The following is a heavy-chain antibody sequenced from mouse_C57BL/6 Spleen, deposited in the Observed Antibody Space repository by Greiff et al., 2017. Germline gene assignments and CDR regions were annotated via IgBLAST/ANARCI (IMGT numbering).Heavy chain of an antibody. CDR1: GYAFSSSW. D-gene: IGHD2-2*01. Sequence: VQVVESGPELVKPGASVKISCKASGYAFSSSWMNWVKQRPGKGLEWIGRIYPGDGDTNYNGKFKGKATLTADKSSSTAYMQLSSLTSEDSAVYFCARSLWLRRGIGPMDYWGQGTSVTVSS. CDR3: ARSLWLRRGIGPMDY. J-gene: IGHJ4*01. V-gene: IGHV1-82*01. CDR2: IYPGDGDT.